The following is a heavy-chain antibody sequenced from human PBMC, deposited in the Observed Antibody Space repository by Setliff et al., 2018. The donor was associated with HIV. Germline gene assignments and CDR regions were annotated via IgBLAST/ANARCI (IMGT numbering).Heavy chain of an antibody. D-gene: IGHD6-19*01. CDR2: INAANGNT. CDR3: AREGQWLDLGDAFDI. CDR1: GYTFTTYA. J-gene: IGHJ3*02. Sequence: ASVKVSCKAFGYTFTTYAIHWVRQAPGQRLEWMGWINAANGNTRNSQKFKGRVTITRDTSATTAFMELSSLRSEDTAVYYCAREGQWLDLGDAFDIWGQGTVVTVSS. V-gene: IGHV1-3*01.